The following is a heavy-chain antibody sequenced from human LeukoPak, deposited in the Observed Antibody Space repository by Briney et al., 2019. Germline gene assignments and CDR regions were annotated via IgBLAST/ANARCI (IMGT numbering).Heavy chain of an antibody. D-gene: IGHD3-22*01. Sequence: PSETLSLTCAVYGGSFSGYYWSWIRQPPGKGLEWIGEINHSGSTNYNPSLKSRVTISVDTSKNQFSPKLSSVTAADTAVYYCAREDYYDSSGYYPYFDYWGQGTLVTVSS. CDR2: INHSGST. CDR3: AREDYYDSSGYYPYFDY. V-gene: IGHV4-34*01. CDR1: GGSFSGYY. J-gene: IGHJ4*02.